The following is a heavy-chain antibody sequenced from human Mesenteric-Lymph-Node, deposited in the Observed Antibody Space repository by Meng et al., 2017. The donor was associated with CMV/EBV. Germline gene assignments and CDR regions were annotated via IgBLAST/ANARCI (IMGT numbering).Heavy chain of an antibody. V-gene: IGHV3-48*04. J-gene: IGHJ5*02. CDR1: GFTFSSYA. D-gene: IGHD6-19*01. Sequence: GGSLRLSCVASGFTFSSYAMHWVRQAPGKGLEWVSYISSSGSTIYYADSVKGRFTISRDNAKNSLYLQMNSLRAEDTAVYYCARDSSGWYENWFDPWGQGTLVTVSS. CDR3: ARDSSGWYENWFDP. CDR2: ISSSGSTI.